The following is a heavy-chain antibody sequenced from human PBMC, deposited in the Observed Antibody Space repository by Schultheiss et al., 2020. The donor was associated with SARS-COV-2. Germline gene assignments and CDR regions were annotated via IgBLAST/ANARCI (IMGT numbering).Heavy chain of an antibody. Sequence: SETLSLTCTVSGYSISSGYYWGWIRQPPGKGLEWIGEINHSGSTNYNPSLKSRVTISVDTSKNQFSLKLSSVTAADTAVYYCARGAWDYGDDSHWYFDLWGRGTLVTVSS. V-gene: IGHV4-38-2*02. D-gene: IGHD4-17*01. CDR2: INHSGST. CDR1: GYSISSGYY. J-gene: IGHJ2*01. CDR3: ARGAWDYGDDSHWYFDL.